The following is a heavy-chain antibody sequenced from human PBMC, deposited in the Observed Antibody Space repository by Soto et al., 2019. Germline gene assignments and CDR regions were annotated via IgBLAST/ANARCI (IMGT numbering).Heavy chain of an antibody. V-gene: IGHV4-39*01. CDR2: IYYSGST. Sequence: QLQLQESGPGLVKPSETLSLTCTVSGGSISSSSYYWGWIRQPPGKGLEWIGSIYYSGSTYYNPSLKSRVTISVDTSKNQFSLKLSSVTAADTAVYYCARGNSIAVAGTFWGQGTLVTVSS. CDR1: GGSISSSSYY. CDR3: ARGNSIAVAGTF. J-gene: IGHJ4*02. D-gene: IGHD6-13*01.